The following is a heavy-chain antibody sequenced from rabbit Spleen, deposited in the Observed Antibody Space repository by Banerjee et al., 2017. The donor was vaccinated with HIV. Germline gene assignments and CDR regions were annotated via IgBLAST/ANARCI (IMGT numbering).Heavy chain of an antibody. Sequence: QSLEESGGDLVKPGASLTLTCKASGLDFSNNYWICWVRQAPGKGLEWIACIDVTKNGNTYYASWAKGRFAISQTSSTTVTLQMTSLTAADTATYFCARDISGSGSTVYFELWGPGTLVTVS. D-gene: IGHD1-1*01. CDR3: ARDISGSGSTVYFEL. CDR2: IDVTKNGNT. J-gene: IGHJ4*01. CDR1: GLDFSNNYW. V-gene: IGHV1S40*01.